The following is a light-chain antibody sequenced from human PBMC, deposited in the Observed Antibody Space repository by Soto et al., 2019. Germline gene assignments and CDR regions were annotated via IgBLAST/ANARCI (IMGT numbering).Light chain of an antibody. CDR3: QHYNNWPRT. V-gene: IGKV3-15*01. Sequence: EVVMTQSPATLSVSPGERATLSCRASQGVSSNVAWYQQKPGQAPRLLIHGTSTRATGIPARFSGSGSGTEFTRTISSLQAEEFAVYYGQHYNNWPRTFGQGTKVEIK. CDR1: QGVSSN. J-gene: IGKJ1*01. CDR2: GTS.